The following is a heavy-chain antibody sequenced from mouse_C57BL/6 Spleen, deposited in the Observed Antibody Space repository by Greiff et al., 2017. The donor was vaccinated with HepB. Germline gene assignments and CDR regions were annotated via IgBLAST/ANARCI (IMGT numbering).Heavy chain of an antibody. V-gene: IGHV1-50*01. CDR1: GYTFTSYW. D-gene: IGHD3-2*02. CDR2: IEPSDSYT. J-gene: IGHJ3*01. CDR3: ARRQLRLGVAD. Sequence: QVQLQQPGAELVKPGASVKLSCKASGYTFTSYWMQWVKQRPGQGLEWIGEIEPSDSYTNYNQKFKGKATLTVDTSSSTAYMQLSSLTSEDSAVYDGARRQLRLGVADWGQGTLVTVSA.